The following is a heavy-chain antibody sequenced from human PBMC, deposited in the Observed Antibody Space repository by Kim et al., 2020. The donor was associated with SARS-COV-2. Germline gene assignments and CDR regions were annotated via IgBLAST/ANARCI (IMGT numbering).Heavy chain of an antibody. CDR3: AKCTTNCYTKAFDI. V-gene: IGHV3-23*01. D-gene: IGHD2-2*01. Sequence: ADSVKGRITMSRANSKNTLYLQMNSLRAEDTAVYYCAKCTTNCYTKAFDIWGQGTMVTVSS. J-gene: IGHJ3*02.